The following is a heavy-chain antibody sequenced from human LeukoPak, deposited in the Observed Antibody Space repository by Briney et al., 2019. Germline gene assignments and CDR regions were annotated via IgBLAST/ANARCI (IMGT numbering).Heavy chain of an antibody. Sequence: ASVKVSCKASGYTFTSYDINWVRQATGQGLEWMGWMNPNSGNTVYAQKFQGRVTITRNTSISTAYMELSSLRSEDTAVYYCALRYYYDSSCYYSFDYWGQGTLVTVSS. V-gene: IGHV1-8*03. CDR2: MNPNSGNT. CDR3: ALRYYYDSSCYYSFDY. CDR1: GYTFTSYD. J-gene: IGHJ4*02. D-gene: IGHD3-22*01.